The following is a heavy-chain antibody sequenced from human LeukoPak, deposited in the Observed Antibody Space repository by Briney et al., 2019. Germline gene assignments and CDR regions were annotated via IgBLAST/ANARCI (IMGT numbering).Heavy chain of an antibody. V-gene: IGHV3-23*01. Sequence: GGSLRLSCSTSGFTLSTNAMSWVRQAPGKGLEWISGISGSGASTYYADSVKGRFTISRDDSRNTLYLQMNSLRGDDTAVYYCAKDVGKWESLHFFDYWGQGTLVTVSS. CDR3: AKDVGKWESLHFFDY. CDR2: ISGSGAST. CDR1: GFTLSTNA. J-gene: IGHJ4*02. D-gene: IGHD1-26*01.